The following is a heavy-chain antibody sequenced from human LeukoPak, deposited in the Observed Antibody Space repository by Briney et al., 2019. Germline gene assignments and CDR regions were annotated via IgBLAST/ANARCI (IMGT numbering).Heavy chain of an antibody. Sequence: ASVKVSCKASGYTLNAYYIYRVRQAPGQGLEWMGRINPNSGGTDYAQNFQGRATMTRDTSMSTAYMELSRLRSDDTAVYYCARGYCSGGTCYLVENWLDPWGQGTLVTVSS. CDR2: INPNSGGT. V-gene: IGHV1-2*06. CDR3: ARGYCSGGTCYLVENWLDP. D-gene: IGHD2-15*01. J-gene: IGHJ5*02. CDR1: GYTLNAYY.